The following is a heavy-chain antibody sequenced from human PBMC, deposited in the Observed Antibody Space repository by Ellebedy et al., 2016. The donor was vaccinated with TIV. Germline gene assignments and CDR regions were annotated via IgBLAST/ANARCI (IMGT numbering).Heavy chain of an antibody. J-gene: IGHJ1*01. CDR1: GFTFTDYA. V-gene: IGHV3-23*01. CDR2: IGSNGIAT. CDR3: ARYNFGSF. Sequence: GESLKISXAASGFTFTDYAMSWVRQAPGKGLEWVSAIGSNGIATYYADSVKGRFTISRDNSKNTLYLQMNRLRAGDTAVYFCARYNFGSFWGQGILVTVS. D-gene: IGHD1-1*01.